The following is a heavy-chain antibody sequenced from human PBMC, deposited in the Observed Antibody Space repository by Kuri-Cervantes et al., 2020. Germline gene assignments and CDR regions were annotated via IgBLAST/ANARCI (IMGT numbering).Heavy chain of an antibody. Sequence: LRLSCTVSGGSISSGGYYWSWIRQHPGKGLEWIGYIYYSGSTYDNPSLKSRVTISVDTSKNQFSLKLSSVTAADTAVYYCARDQRYYDILTGYYYYGMDVWGQGTTVTVSS. V-gene: IGHV4-31*03. CDR2: IYYSGST. CDR1: GGSISSGGYY. CDR3: ARDQRYYDILTGYYYYGMDV. J-gene: IGHJ6*02. D-gene: IGHD3-9*01.